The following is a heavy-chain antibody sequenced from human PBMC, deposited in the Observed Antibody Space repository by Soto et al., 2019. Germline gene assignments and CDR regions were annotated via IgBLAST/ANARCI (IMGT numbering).Heavy chain of an antibody. CDR1: GLTFTDYG. J-gene: IGHJ6*03. D-gene: IGHD3-9*01. V-gene: IGHV3-30*03. CDR3: ARDGAQYYDILIGDPYYFYMDV. Sequence: QVQLVESGGGVVQPGRSLRLSCGMSGLTFTDYGMHWVRQAPGKGMEWVAVISHDGSNKYYADSVKGRFTISRDKTKNTLYLQMNSLRAEDTAVYYCARDGAQYYDILIGDPYYFYMDVWGKGTTVTVSS. CDR2: ISHDGSNK.